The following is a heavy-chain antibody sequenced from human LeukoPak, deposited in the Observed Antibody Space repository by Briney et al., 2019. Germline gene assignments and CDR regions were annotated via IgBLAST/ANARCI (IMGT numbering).Heavy chain of an antibody. CDR2: INHSGST. Sequence: SETLSLTCAVYGGSFSGYYWSWIRQPPGKGLEWIGEINHSGSTNYNPSLKSRVTISVDTSKNQFSLKLSSVAAADTAVYYCARVWSSGCLDYWGQGTLVTVSS. J-gene: IGHJ4*02. CDR3: ARVWSSGCLDY. D-gene: IGHD3-22*01. V-gene: IGHV4-34*01. CDR1: GGSFSGYY.